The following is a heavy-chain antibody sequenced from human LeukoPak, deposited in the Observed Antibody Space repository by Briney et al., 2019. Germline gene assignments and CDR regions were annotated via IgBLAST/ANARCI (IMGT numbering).Heavy chain of an antibody. D-gene: IGHD6-19*01. CDR1: GYTFTSYY. V-gene: IGHV1-46*01. Sequence: ASVKVSCKASGYTFTSYYMHWVRQAPGQGLEWMGIINPSTGSTSYAPRFQGRLTMTRDTSTSTVYMELSSLRSEDTAVYYCARDDRIAVAGPYYFDYWGLGTLVAVSS. J-gene: IGHJ4*02. CDR3: ARDDRIAVAGPYYFDY. CDR2: INPSTGST.